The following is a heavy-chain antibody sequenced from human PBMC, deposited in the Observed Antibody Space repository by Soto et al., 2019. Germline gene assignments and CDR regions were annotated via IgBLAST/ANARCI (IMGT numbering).Heavy chain of an antibody. Sequence: QVQLVESGGGVVQPGRPLRLSCAASGFAFSSNVMHWVRQAPGKGLEWVARISHDGSETLYVDSVKGRFSISRDNSRNTQYLQMDSLRPEDTAVYYCAKDLANTWAFDSWGQVTLVTVFS. D-gene: IGHD7-27*01. CDR1: GFAFSSNV. V-gene: IGHV3-30*18. J-gene: IGHJ4*01. CDR3: AKDLANTWAFDS. CDR2: ISHDGSET.